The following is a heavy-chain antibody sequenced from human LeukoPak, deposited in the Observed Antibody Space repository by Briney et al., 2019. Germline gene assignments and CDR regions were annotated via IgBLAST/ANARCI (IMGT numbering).Heavy chain of an antibody. Sequence: PGGSLRLSCAASGLTFSSYWMHWVRQAPGKGLVWVSRIISDGSSTSYADSVKGRFTISRDNSKNTLYLQMNSLRAEDTAVYYCARDMVRITMVRGVITSPTAYGMDVWGQGTTVTVSS. D-gene: IGHD3-10*01. CDR3: ARDMVRITMVRGVITSPTAYGMDV. J-gene: IGHJ6*02. CDR2: IISDGSST. CDR1: GLTFSSYW. V-gene: IGHV3-74*01.